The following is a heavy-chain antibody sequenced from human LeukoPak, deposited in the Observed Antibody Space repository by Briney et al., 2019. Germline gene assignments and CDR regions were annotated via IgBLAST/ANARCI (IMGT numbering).Heavy chain of an antibody. CDR3: ARVGSGTTRDY. D-gene: IGHD5-12*01. J-gene: IGHJ4*02. CDR1: GFTFSTYW. Sequence: GGPLRLSCAASGFTFSTYWMHWVRQAPGKGLVWVSSISSDGSTPSYADSVKGRFTISRDNAKNTLYLQMHSLRAEDTAVYYCARVGSGTTRDYWGQGTQVTVSS. V-gene: IGHV3-74*01. CDR2: ISSDGSTP.